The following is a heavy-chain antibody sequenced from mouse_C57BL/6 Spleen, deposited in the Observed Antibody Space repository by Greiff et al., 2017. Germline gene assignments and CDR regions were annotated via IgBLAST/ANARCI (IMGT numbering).Heavy chain of an antibody. CDR1: GYTFTSYW. CDR3: TLITTVVAEDYARYY. D-gene: IGHD1-1*01. Sequence: EVQLQQSGTVLARPGASVKMSCKTSGYTFTSYWMHWVKQRPGQGLAWIGAIYPGNSDTSYNQKFKGKAKLTAVTSASTAYMELSSLTNEDSAVYYCTLITTVVAEDYARYYWGQGASVTVSS. J-gene: IGHJ4*01. CDR2: IYPGNSDT. V-gene: IGHV1-5*01.